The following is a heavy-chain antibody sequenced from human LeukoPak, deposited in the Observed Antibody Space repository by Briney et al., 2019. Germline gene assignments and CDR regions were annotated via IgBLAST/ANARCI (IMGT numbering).Heavy chain of an antibody. V-gene: IGHV3-33*01. CDR2: IWYDGSNK. CDR3: ARDPGIGDAFDI. J-gene: IGHJ3*02. CDR1: GFTFSSYG. Sequence: PGGSLRLSCAASGFTFSSYGMHWVRQAPGKGLEWVAVIWYDGSNKYYADSVKGRFTISRDNSKNTLYLQMNSLRAEDTAVYYCARDPGIGDAFDIWGQGTMVTVSS. D-gene: IGHD3-10*01.